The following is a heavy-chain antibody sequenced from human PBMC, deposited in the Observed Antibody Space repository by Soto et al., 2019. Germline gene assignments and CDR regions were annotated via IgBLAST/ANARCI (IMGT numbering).Heavy chain of an antibody. D-gene: IGHD5-18*01. Sequence: QVQLVQSGAEVKKPGSSVKVSCKASGGTFSSYAISWVRQAPGQGLEWMGGIIPIFGTANYAQKFQGRVTITADESTSTAYMELSSLRSEETAVYYCARGVSGDTALEYGMDVWGQGTTVTVSS. V-gene: IGHV1-69*12. CDR2: IIPIFGTA. J-gene: IGHJ6*02. CDR3: ARGVSGDTALEYGMDV. CDR1: GGTFSSYA.